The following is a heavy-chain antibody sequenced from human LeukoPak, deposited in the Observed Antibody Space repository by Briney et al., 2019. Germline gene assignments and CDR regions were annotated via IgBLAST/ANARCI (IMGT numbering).Heavy chain of an antibody. CDR1: GGSFSGYY. CDR2: IYPTGST. Sequence: SETLSLTCTVYGGSFSGYYWGWIRQPPGKGLEWIGNIYPTGSTYYNPSLTSRVTISVDTSKNQFSLKVSSVSAADTAVYYCARAYNSSWDWNWFDPWGQGTLVTVSS. V-gene: IGHV4-38-2*02. CDR3: ARAYNSSWDWNWFDP. D-gene: IGHD6-13*01. J-gene: IGHJ5*02.